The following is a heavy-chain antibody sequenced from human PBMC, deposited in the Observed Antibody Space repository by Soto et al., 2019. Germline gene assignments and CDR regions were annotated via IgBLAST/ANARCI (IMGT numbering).Heavy chain of an antibody. D-gene: IGHD3-10*01. V-gene: IGHV1-2*02. CDR1: GYTFTGQN. CDR3: AKESSGITLYGMDV. CDR2: INPNSGDT. J-gene: IGHJ6*02. Sequence: SVKDTRKVTGYTFTGQNMNGVRQATGQGLEWMGWINPNSGDTNYAQKFQGRVTMTRDTSIGTAYMELSSLRSNDTAIYYCAKESSGITLYGMDVWGQGTTVTVSS.